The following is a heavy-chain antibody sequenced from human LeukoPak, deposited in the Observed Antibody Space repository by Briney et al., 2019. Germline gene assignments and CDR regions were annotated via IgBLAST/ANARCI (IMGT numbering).Heavy chain of an antibody. CDR2: IYHSGST. D-gene: IGHD2-2*03. V-gene: IGHV4-38-2*02. CDR1: GYSISSGYY. Sequence: SETLSLTCTVSGYSISSGYYWAWIRPPPGKGLEWIGNIYHSGSTYYNPSLKSRVALSVDTSKNQFSLKLSSVTASDTAVYYCARRYGYCSSTSCWDWGQGTLVTVSS. CDR3: ARRYGYCSSTSCWD. J-gene: IGHJ4*02.